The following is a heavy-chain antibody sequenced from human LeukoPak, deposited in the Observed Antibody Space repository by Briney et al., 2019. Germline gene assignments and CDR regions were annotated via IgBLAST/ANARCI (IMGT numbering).Heavy chain of an antibody. CDR2: IYYSGST. CDR3: ARQGHSGSYPDFDY. V-gene: IGHV4-39*01. J-gene: IGHJ4*02. CDR1: GGSISSYY. Sequence: SETLSLTCTVSGGSISSYYWGWIRQPPGKGLEWIGSIYYSGSTYYNPSLKSRVTISVDTSKNQFSLKLSSVTAADTAVYYCARQGHSGSYPDFDYWGQGTLVTVSS. D-gene: IGHD1-26*01.